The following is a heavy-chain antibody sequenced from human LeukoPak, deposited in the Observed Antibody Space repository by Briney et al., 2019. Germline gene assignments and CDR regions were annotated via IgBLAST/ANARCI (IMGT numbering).Heavy chain of an antibody. CDR1: GGSISSYY. Sequence: PSETLSLTCTVSGGSISSYYWSWIRHPPGKGLEWIGYIYYSGSTNYNPSLKSRVTISVDTSKNQFSLKLSSVTAADTAVYYCAKYYGSGTYYFDYWGQGTLVTVSS. CDR3: AKYYGSGTYYFDY. J-gene: IGHJ4*02. V-gene: IGHV4-59*01. CDR2: IYYSGST. D-gene: IGHD3-10*01.